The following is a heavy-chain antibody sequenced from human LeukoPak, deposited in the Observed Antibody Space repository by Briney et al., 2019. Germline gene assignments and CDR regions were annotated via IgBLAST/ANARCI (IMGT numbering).Heavy chain of an antibody. CDR3: AKIGTTVTSY. Sequence: PGGSLRLSCAASGFTYSNYNMNWVRQAPGKGLEWVSSISYSSNYIYYADSVKGRFIISRDNAKNSLYLQMNSLRAEDTAVYYCAKIGTTVTSYWGQGTLVTVSS. CDR1: GFTYSNYN. D-gene: IGHD4-17*01. V-gene: IGHV3-21*04. J-gene: IGHJ4*02. CDR2: ISYSSNYI.